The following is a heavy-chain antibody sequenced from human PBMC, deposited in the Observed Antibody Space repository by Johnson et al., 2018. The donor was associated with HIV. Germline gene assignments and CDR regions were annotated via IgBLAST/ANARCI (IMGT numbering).Heavy chain of an antibody. CDR1: GFTFSSYA. Sequence: QVQLVESGGGVVQPGRSLRLSCAASGFTFSSYAMHWVRQAPGKGLEWVAVISYDGSNTYYADSVKGRFTISRDNSKNTLYLQMNSLRAEDTAVYYCAKVYCGGDCSFGGAAFNIWGQGTMVTVSS. V-gene: IGHV3-30-3*01. J-gene: IGHJ3*02. CDR3: AKVYCGGDCSFGGAAFNI. D-gene: IGHD2-21*02. CDR2: ISYDGSNT.